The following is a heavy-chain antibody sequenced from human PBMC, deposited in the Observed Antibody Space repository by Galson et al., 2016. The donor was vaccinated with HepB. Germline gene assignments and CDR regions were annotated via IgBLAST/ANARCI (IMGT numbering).Heavy chain of an antibody. J-gene: IGHJ6*04. Sequence: SLRLSCAASGFTFSSYGMHWVRQAPGKGLEWVAVIWYDGSNKYYADSVKGRFNISRDNSKNTLYLQMNSLRAEDTAVYYCARDYYGSGSYYPDPMDVWGKGTTVTVSS. D-gene: IGHD3-10*01. V-gene: IGHV3-33*01. CDR3: ARDYYGSGSYYPDPMDV. CDR1: GFTFSSYG. CDR2: IWYDGSNK.